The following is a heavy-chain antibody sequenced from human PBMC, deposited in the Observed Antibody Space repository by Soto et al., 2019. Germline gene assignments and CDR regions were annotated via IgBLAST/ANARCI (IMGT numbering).Heavy chain of an antibody. CDR2: IYYSGST. CDR1: GGSVSSGSYY. V-gene: IGHV4-61*01. J-gene: IGHJ6*02. D-gene: IGHD2-2*01. CDR3: ARAPSYCISTSCYGYYYGMDV. Sequence: QVQLQESGPGLVKPSETLSLTCTVSGGSVSSGSYYWSWIRQPPGKGLEWIGYIYYSGSTNYNPSLKSRVTISVDTSKHQFSLKLSSVTAADTAVYYCARAPSYCISTSCYGYYYGMDVWGQGTTVTVSS.